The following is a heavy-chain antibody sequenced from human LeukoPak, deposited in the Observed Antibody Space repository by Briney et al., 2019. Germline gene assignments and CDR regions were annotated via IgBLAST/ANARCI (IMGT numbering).Heavy chain of an antibody. J-gene: IGHJ4*02. CDR3: AKEKNSGYYYHFDY. CDR1: GFTFTNYG. D-gene: IGHD3-22*01. V-gene: IGHV3-23*01. Sequence: GGSLRLSCAASGFTFTNYGVSWVRQAPGKGLEWVSAVSGGGGSTYYAGSVKGRFTISRDNSKNTVYLQMNSLRAEDTAVYYCAKEKNSGYYYHFDYWGQGTLVTVPS. CDR2: VSGGGGST.